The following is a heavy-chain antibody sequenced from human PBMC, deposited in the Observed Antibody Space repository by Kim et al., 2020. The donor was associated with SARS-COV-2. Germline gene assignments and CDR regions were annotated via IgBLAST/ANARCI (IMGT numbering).Heavy chain of an antibody. D-gene: IGHD3-10*01. CDR3: ARTYYYGSGSLYYGMDV. CDR1: GFTFSNYA. Sequence: LSLTCAASGFTFSNYAMHWVRQAPGKGLEYVSAISSNGGSTYYANSVKGRFTISRDNSKNTLYLQMGSLRAEDMSVYYCARTYYYGSGSLYYGMDVW. V-gene: IGHV3-64*01. CDR2: ISSNGGST. J-gene: IGHJ6*01.